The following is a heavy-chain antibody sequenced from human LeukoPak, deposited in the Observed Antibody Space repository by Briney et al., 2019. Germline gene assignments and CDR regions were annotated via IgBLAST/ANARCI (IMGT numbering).Heavy chain of an antibody. Sequence: GGSLRFSCAASGFTFSSYEMNWVRQAPGKGLEWVSYISSSGSTIYYADSVKGRLTISRDNAKNSLYLQMNSLRAEDTAVYYCASPGYSSGWYWWYFDLWGRGTLVTVSS. CDR2: ISSSGSTI. CDR3: ASPGYSSGWYWWYFDL. J-gene: IGHJ2*01. D-gene: IGHD6-19*01. V-gene: IGHV3-48*03. CDR1: GFTFSSYE.